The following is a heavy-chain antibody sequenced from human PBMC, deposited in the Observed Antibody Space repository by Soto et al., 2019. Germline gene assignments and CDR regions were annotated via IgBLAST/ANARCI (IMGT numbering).Heavy chain of an antibody. Sequence: GGSLRLSCAASGFTFSSYGMHWVRQAPDKGLEWVAVISYDGSNKYYADSVKGRFTISRDNSKNTLYLQMNSLRAEDTAVYYCAIDNADILRYFDRLPDAMDVCGQGTTVTVSS. V-gene: IGHV3-30*03. CDR2: ISYDGSNK. CDR1: GFTFSSYG. J-gene: IGHJ6*02. CDR3: AIDNADILRYFDRLPDAMDV. D-gene: IGHD3-9*01.